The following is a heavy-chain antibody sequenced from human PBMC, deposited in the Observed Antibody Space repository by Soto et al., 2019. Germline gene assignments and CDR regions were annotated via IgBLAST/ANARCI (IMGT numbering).Heavy chain of an antibody. Sequence: PSETLSLTCAVYGGSFSGYYWSWIRQPPGKGLEWIGEINHSGSTNYNPSLKSRVTISVDTSKNQFSLKLSSVTAADTAVYYCARSDQGYASGSYSTRYYYYYGMDVWGQGTTVTVSS. CDR3: ARSDQGYASGSYSTRYYYYYGMDV. CDR1: GGSFSGYY. CDR2: INHSGST. D-gene: IGHD3-10*01. J-gene: IGHJ6*02. V-gene: IGHV4-34*01.